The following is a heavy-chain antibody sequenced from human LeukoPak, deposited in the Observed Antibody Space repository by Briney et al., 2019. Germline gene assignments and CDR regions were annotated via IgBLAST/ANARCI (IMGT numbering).Heavy chain of an antibody. CDR1: GFTFDDYA. D-gene: IGHD4-17*01. Sequence: QPGGSLRLSCAASGFTFDDYAMHWVRHAPGKGLEWVSLISGDGGSTYYADFVKGRFTISRDNSKNSLYLQMNSLRTEDTALYYCAKDKYYGDGEYFQHWGQGTLVTVSS. CDR3: AKDKYYGDGEYFQH. V-gene: IGHV3-43*02. CDR2: ISGDGGST. J-gene: IGHJ1*01.